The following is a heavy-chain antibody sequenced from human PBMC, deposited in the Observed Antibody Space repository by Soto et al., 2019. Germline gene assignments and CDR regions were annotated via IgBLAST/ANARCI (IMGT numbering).Heavy chain of an antibody. V-gene: IGHV1-69*13. CDR2: IIPIFGTA. CDR3: ARTRAAEQPFDY. D-gene: IGHD1-1*01. J-gene: IGHJ4*02. Sequence: GASVKVSCKASGGTFSSYAISWVRQAPGQGLEWMGGIIPIFGTANYAQKFQGRVTITADESTSTAYMELSSLRSEDTAVYYCARTRAAEQPFDYWGQGTLVTV. CDR1: GGTFSSYA.